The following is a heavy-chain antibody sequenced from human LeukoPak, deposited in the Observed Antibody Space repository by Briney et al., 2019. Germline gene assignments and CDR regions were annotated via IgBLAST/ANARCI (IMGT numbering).Heavy chain of an antibody. CDR2: INHSGST. J-gene: IGHJ3*02. V-gene: IGHV4-38-2*01. CDR3: ATYYDSSGYLLGNDAFDI. D-gene: IGHD3-22*01. CDR1: GYSISSGYY. Sequence: SETLSFTCAVSGYSISSGYYWGWIRQPPGKGLEWTGGINHSGSTYYNPYHKSRVTISVDTSKNQFSLKLSSVTAADTAVYYCATYYDSSGYLLGNDAFDIWGQGTMVTVSS.